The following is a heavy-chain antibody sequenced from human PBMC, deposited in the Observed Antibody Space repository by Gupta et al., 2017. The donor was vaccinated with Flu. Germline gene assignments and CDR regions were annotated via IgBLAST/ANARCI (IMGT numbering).Heavy chain of an antibody. Sequence: EVHLVEAGEGLVHPGRCRRLSCTTSGFTFRHYPMTWSRQALVKGLEWVGFIRSKAYGGTTENAASVKGRFTISRDDSKSIAYRQMNSLKTEDTAVYYCTSPVVPGIAVAGTVFDYWGHGTLVTVSS. CDR1: GFTFRHYP. CDR2: IRSKAYGGTT. V-gene: IGHV3-49*03. CDR3: TSPVVPGIAVAGTVFDY. J-gene: IGHJ4*01. D-gene: IGHD6-19*01.